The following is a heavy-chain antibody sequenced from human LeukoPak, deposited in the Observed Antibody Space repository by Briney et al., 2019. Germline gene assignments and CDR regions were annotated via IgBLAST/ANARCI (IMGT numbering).Heavy chain of an antibody. Sequence: ASVKVSCKGSGYTFITSPITWVRPAPGQGLEWMGWISAYNGMTNYAEKLQGRVTMTTDTSTNTAYMELWSLTSDDTAVYYCARGGSTSWVGSFDYWGQGTLVTVSA. J-gene: IGHJ4*02. D-gene: IGHD2-2*01. CDR2: ISAYNGMT. CDR3: ARGGSTSWVGSFDY. CDR1: GYTFITSP. V-gene: IGHV1-18*01.